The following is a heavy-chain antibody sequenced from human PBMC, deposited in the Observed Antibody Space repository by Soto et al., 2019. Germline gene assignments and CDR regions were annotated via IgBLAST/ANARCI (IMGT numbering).Heavy chain of an antibody. J-gene: IGHJ4*02. D-gene: IGHD6-19*01. CDR2: IYNSGST. CDR3: GGGGGWTNTDY. Sequence: EVQLVESGGGLVQPGGSLRLSCAASGFTVSGNYMTWVRQAPGKGLEWVSVIYNSGSTYYADSVKGRFTTSRDSSKNTVYLQMNSLRAEDTAVYYCGGGGGWTNTDYWGQGTLVTVSS. V-gene: IGHV3-66*01. CDR1: GFTVSGNY.